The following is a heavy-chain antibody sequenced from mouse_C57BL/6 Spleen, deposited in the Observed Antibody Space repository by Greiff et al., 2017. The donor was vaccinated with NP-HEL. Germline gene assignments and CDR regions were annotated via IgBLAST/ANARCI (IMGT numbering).Heavy chain of an antibody. D-gene: IGHD1-1*01. CDR2: IHPNSGST. Sequence: QVQLQQPGAELVKPGASVKLSCKASGYTFTSYWMHWVKQRPGQGLEWIGMIHPNSGSTNYNEKFKSKATLTVDTSSSTAYMQLSSLTSEDSAVYYCAIYYYGSSYVGNYFDYWGQGTTLTVSS. V-gene: IGHV1-64*01. CDR3: AIYYYGSSYVGNYFDY. CDR1: GYTFTSYW. J-gene: IGHJ2*01.